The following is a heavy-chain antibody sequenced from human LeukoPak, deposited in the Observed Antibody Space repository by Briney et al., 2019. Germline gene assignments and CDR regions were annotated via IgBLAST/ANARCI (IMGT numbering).Heavy chain of an antibody. CDR2: ISGSGTST. Sequence: PGGSLRLSCAASGFTFSSDAMGWVRQAPGKGLEWVSTISGSGTSTYYADSVKGRFTISRDNSKNTLYLQMNSLRAEDTAVYYCAGARRLVIPGPYYFDFWGQGTLVPVSS. CDR1: GFTFSSDA. V-gene: IGHV3-23*01. CDR3: AGARRLVIPGPYYFDF. J-gene: IGHJ4*02. D-gene: IGHD3-9*01.